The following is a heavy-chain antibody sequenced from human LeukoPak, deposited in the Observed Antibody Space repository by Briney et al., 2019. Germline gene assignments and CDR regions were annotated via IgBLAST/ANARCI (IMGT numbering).Heavy chain of an antibody. J-gene: IGHJ6*02. CDR2: INHSGST. Sequence: SETLSLTCAVYGGSISGYYWSWIRQPPGKGLEWIGEINHSGSTNYNPSLKSRVTISVDTSKNQFSLKLSSVTAADTAVYYCARAPYGARYYYGMDVWGQGTTVTVSS. D-gene: IGHD4-17*01. CDR3: ARAPYGARYYYGMDV. V-gene: IGHV4-34*01. CDR1: GGSISGYY.